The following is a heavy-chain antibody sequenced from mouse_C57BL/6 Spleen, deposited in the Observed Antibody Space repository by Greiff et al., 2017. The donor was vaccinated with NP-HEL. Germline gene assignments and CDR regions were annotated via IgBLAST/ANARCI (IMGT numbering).Heavy chain of an antibody. D-gene: IGHD2-3*01. CDR1: GYAFTNYL. J-gene: IGHJ2*01. Sequence: QVQLQQSGAELVRPGTSVKVSCKASGYAFTNYLIEWVKQRPGQGLEWIGVINPGSGGTNYNEKFKGKATLTADKSSSTAYMQLSSLTSEGSAVYFCARGYDYSDYWGQGTALTVSS. CDR2: INPGSGGT. CDR3: ARGYDYSDY. V-gene: IGHV1-54*01.